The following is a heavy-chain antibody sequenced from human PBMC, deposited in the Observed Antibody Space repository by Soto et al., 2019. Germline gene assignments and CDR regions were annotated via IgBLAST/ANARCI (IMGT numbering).Heavy chain of an antibody. D-gene: IGHD3-10*01. CDR3: ASSGAGSGDY. J-gene: IGHJ4*02. CDR1: GGSMSGYS. CDR2: ISNSGTA. V-gene: IGHV4-59*01. Sequence: SETLSLTCTVSGGSMSGYSWSWIRQPPGRGLEWIGHISNSGTANYNPSLKSRVTMSVDTSKNQISLKVTSVTAADTAVYYCASSGAGSGDYWGQGTLVPVSS.